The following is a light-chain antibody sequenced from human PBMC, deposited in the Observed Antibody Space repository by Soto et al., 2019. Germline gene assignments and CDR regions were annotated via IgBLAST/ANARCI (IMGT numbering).Light chain of an antibody. CDR3: QQYNKWPLFT. Sequence: ETVLTQSPATFSVSPGERATLSCRASQSIGSNLAWYQQRPGQHPRLLIYGASTRATGVPARFSGSGSGTEFTLTINSLQSEDFALYYCQQYNKWPLFTFGPGTKVDIK. J-gene: IGKJ3*01. V-gene: IGKV3-15*01. CDR1: QSIGSN. CDR2: GAS.